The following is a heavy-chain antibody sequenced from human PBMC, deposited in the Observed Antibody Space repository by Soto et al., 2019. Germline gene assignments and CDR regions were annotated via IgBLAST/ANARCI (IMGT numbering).Heavy chain of an antibody. CDR3: GRVGFGSGKG. D-gene: IGHD3-10*01. J-gene: IGHJ4*02. V-gene: IGHV4-34*01. CDR2: ISYGGST. Sequence: QVHLQQWGAGLLKPSETLSLTCAVYGGSFSDYYWSWIRQPPGKGLEWIGEISYGGSTNYSPSLKSRVTISIDTSKKHFSLKLSSVTAADTAVYYCGRVGFGSGKGWGQGTLVTVSS. CDR1: GGSFSDYY.